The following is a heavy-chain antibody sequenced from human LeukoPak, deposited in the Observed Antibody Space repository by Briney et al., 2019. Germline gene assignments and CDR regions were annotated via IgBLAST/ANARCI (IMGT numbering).Heavy chain of an antibody. CDR2: IRYDGSNK. CDR3: AKDHGYDILTGYYNSDYYYMDV. V-gene: IGHV3-30*02. D-gene: IGHD3-9*01. CDR1: GFTFSNYG. J-gene: IGHJ6*03. Sequence: RPGGSLRLSCAASGFTFSNYGMHWVRQAPGKGLEWVAFIRYDGSNKYYADSVKGRFTISRDNSKNTLYLQMNSLRAEDTAVYYCAKDHGYDILTGYYNSDYYYMDVWGKGTTVTISS.